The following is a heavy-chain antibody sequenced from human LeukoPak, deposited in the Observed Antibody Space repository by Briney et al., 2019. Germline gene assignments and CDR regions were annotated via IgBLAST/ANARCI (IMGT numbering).Heavy chain of an antibody. J-gene: IGHJ4*02. Sequence: ASVKVSCTASGYTFTGYYMHWVRQAPGQGLEWMGWINPNSGGTNYAQKFQGRVTMTRDTSISTAYMELSRLRSDDTAVYYCARDRSSSWFYGDYFDYWGQGTLVTVSS. CDR2: INPNSGGT. CDR1: GYTFTGYY. D-gene: IGHD6-6*01. V-gene: IGHV1-2*02. CDR3: ARDRSSSWFYGDYFDY.